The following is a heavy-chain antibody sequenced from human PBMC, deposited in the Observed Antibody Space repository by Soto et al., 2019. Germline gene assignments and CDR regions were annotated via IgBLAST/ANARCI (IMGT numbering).Heavy chain of an antibody. V-gene: IGHV5-51*01. D-gene: IGHD2-2*03. CDR2: NNPADFDT. CDR1: GYSFSSYW. Sequence: TGESLKISCKGSGYSFSSYWIGWVRQMPGKGLEWMGINNPADFDTRYSPSFQGQVTISADKSISTAYLQWSSLKASDTAMYFCARHRGYCITTTCYDAFDISGQGTIVTV. CDR3: ARHRGYCITTTCYDAFDI. J-gene: IGHJ3*02.